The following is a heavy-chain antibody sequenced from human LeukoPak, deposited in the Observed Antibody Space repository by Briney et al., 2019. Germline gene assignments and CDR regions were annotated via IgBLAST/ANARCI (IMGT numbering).Heavy chain of an antibody. CDR1: GFTFSSYW. J-gene: IGHJ4*02. V-gene: IGHV3-74*01. CDR3: ARGPPRRYYYDSSGYSDY. Sequence: GGSLRLSCAASGFTFSSYWMHWVRQAPGKGLVWVSRINSDGSSTSYADSVKGRFTISRDNAKNTLYLQMNSLRAEDTAVYYCARGPPRRYYYDSSGYSDYWGQGTLVTVSS. CDR2: INSDGSST. D-gene: IGHD3-22*01.